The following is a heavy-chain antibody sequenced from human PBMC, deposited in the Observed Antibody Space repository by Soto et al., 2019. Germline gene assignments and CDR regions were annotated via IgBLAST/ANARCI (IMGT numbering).Heavy chain of an antibody. V-gene: IGHV1-3*01. CDR1: GYTFTSYA. Sequence: QVQLVQSGAEVKKPGASVKVSCKASGYTFTSYAMHWVRQAPGQRLEWMGWINAGNGNTKYTQKFQGRVTITRDTSASTAYMELSSLRSEDTAVYYCARSSSWYVFDYWGQGTLVTVSS. CDR2: INAGNGNT. D-gene: IGHD6-13*01. J-gene: IGHJ4*02. CDR3: ARSSSWYVFDY.